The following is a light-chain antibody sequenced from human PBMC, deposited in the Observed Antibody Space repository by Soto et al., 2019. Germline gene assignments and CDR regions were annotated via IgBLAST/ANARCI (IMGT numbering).Light chain of an antibody. Sequence: DIQMTQSPSTLFASVGDRVTITCRASQSISSWLAWYQQKPGKAPDLLIYDASSLENEVPSRFSGSGFGTEFTLTISSLQPDDFATYYCQQYKSYKTFGQRAEVVIK. CDR3: QQYKSYKT. V-gene: IGKV1-5*01. CDR2: DAS. CDR1: QSISSW. J-gene: IGKJ1*01.